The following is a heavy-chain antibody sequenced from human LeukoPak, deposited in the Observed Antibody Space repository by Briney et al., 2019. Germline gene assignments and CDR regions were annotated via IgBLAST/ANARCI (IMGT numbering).Heavy chain of an antibody. J-gene: IGHJ3*02. CDR1: GGSISGSH. Sequence: SETLSLTCTVSGGSISGSHWNWIRQPPGKGLEWIGYIYYSGSTDSNTSLKSRVTISVDTSKNQFTLKLTSVTAADTAMYYCARRNDFDIWGPGTMVTVSS. CDR3: ARRNDFDI. V-gene: IGHV4-59*08. CDR2: IYYSGST.